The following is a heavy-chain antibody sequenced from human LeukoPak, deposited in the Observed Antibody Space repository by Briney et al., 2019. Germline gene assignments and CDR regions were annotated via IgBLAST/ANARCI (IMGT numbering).Heavy chain of an antibody. CDR3: ARGPDYYGDYISWFPDAFHI. V-gene: IGHV4-34*01. CDR2: IKYDGTT. CDR1: GASFSGYF. J-gene: IGHJ3*02. D-gene: IGHD4-17*01. Sequence: KPSETLSLTCAVSGASFSGYFWNWIRQSPEKGLEWIGEIKYDGTTNYNPSLTSRVTMSIDKATNQFHLKVTSLTAADTAVYYCARGPDYYGDYISWFPDAFHIWGQGTLVSVSP.